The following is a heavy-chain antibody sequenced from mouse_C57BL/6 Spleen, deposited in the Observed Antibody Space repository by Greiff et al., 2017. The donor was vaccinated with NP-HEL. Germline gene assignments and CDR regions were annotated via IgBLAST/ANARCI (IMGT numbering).Heavy chain of an antibody. CDR1: GFTFSSYG. Sequence: DVKLVESGGDLVKPGGSLKLSCAASGFTFSSYGMSWVRQTPDKRLEWVATISSGGSYTYYPDSVKGRFTISRDNAKNTLYLQMSSLKSEDTAMYYCARHYSNSFFDYWGQGTTLTVSS. J-gene: IGHJ2*01. V-gene: IGHV5-6*02. CDR2: ISSGGSYT. D-gene: IGHD2-5*01. CDR3: ARHYSNSFFDY.